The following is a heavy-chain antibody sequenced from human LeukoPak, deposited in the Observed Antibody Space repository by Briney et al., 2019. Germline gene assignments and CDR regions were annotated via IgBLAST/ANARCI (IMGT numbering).Heavy chain of an antibody. V-gene: IGHV1-3*01. J-gene: IGHJ4*02. D-gene: IGHD1-26*01. CDR2: INAGNGNT. Sequence: ASVKVSCNASGYTVTSYAMHWVRQAPGQRLEWMGWINAGNGNTKYSQKFQGRVTITRDPSASTAYMELSSLRSEDTAVYYCARDRWWEPTDFSFDYWGQGTLVTVSS. CDR1: GYTVTSYA. CDR3: ARDRWWEPTDFSFDY.